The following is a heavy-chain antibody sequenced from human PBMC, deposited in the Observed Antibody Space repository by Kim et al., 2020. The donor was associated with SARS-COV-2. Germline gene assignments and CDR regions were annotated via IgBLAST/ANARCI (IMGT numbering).Heavy chain of an antibody. CDR3: ARGFGADTAMVKKRYGMDV. CDR1: GGSFSGYY. Sequence: SETLSLTCAVYGGSFSGYYWSWIRQPPGKGLEWIGEINHSGSTNYNPSLKSRVTISVDTSKNQFSLKLSSVTAADTAVYYCARGFGADTAMVKKRYGMDVWGQGTTVTVSS. D-gene: IGHD5-18*01. J-gene: IGHJ6*02. V-gene: IGHV4-34*01. CDR2: INHSGST.